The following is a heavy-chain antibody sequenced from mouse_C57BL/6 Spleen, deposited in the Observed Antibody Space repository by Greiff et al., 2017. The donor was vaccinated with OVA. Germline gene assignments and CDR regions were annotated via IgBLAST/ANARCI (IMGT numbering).Heavy chain of an antibody. CDR1: GYTFTSYG. Sequence: QVQLQQSGAELARPGASVKLSCKASGYTFTSYGISWVKQRTGQGLEWIGEIYPRSGNTYYNEKFKGKATLTADKSSSTAYMELRSLTSEDSAVYFCARRGGSSRVVATDWYFDVWGTGTTVTVSS. J-gene: IGHJ1*03. V-gene: IGHV1-81*01. CDR2: IYPRSGNT. D-gene: IGHD1-1*01. CDR3: ARRGGSSRVVATDWYFDV.